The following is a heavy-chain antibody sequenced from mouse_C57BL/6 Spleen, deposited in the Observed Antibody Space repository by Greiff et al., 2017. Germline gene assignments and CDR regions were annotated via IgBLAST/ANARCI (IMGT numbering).Heavy chain of an antibody. CDR3: ARSAQAKGYFDY. V-gene: IGHV1-64*01. D-gene: IGHD3-2*02. CDR1: GYTFTSYW. Sequence: QVQLQQLGAELVKPGASVKLSCKASGYTFTSYWMHWVKQRPGQGLEWIGMIHPNSGSTNYNEKFKSKATLTVDKSSSTAYMQLSSLTSEDSAVYYCARSAQAKGYFDYWGQGTTLTVSS. CDR2: IHPNSGST. J-gene: IGHJ2*01.